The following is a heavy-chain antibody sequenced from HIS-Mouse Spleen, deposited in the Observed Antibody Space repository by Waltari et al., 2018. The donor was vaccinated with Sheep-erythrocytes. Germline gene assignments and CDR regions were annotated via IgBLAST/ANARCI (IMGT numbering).Heavy chain of an antibody. J-gene: IGHJ3*02. Sequence: EVQLVESGGGLVKPGGSLRLSCAASGFTFSNAWMSWVRQATGKGLEWVGSIKSKTDGGTTDYAAPVKGRFTISRDDSKNTLYLQMNSLKTEDTAVYYCTAGPDAFDIWGQGTMVTVSS. CDR2: IKSKTDGGTT. CDR1: GFTFSNAW. V-gene: IGHV3-15*01. CDR3: TAGPDAFDI.